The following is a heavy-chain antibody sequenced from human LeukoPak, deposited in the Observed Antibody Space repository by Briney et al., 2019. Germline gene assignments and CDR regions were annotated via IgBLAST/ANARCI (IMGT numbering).Heavy chain of an antibody. J-gene: IGHJ5*02. CDR2: VFHTGTA. CDR3: TKNDVGDYGT. CDR1: GASISRSTYY. Sequence: SETLSLTCSVSGASISRSTYYWGWIRQPPGKGLEWIGSVFHTGTAYYNPSLRSRVTMSVDTSKNQFSLKLSLVTAADTAVYYCTKNDVGDYGTWGQGTLVTVSS. D-gene: IGHD4-17*01. V-gene: IGHV4-39*01.